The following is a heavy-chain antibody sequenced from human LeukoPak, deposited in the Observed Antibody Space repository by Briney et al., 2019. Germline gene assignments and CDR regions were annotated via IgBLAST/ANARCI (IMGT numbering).Heavy chain of an antibody. J-gene: IGHJ4*02. D-gene: IGHD2-2*01. V-gene: IGHV3-21*01. CDR1: GFTFSYYS. CDR2: ISSSSSYI. CDR3: ARAYCSDTSCYRYFDY. Sequence: GGSLRLSCAASGFTFSYYSMNWVRQAPGKGLEWVASISSSSSYIYYADSVKGRFTISRDNAKNSLYLHIIGLRAEDTAVYYCARAYCSDTSCYRYFDYWGQGTLVTVSS.